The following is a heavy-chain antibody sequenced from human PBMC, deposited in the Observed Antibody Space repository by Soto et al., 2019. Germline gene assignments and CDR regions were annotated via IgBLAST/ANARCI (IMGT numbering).Heavy chain of an antibody. Sequence: GGSLRLSCAASGFTFSSYGMHWVRQAPGKGLEWVAVISYDGSNKYYADSVKGRFTISRDDSKNTLYLQMNSLRAEDTAVYYCAKAARPYYYYYGMDVWGQGTTVTVSS. J-gene: IGHJ6*02. CDR2: ISYDGSNK. V-gene: IGHV3-30*18. CDR3: AKAARPYYYYYGMDV. D-gene: IGHD6-6*01. CDR1: GFTFSSYG.